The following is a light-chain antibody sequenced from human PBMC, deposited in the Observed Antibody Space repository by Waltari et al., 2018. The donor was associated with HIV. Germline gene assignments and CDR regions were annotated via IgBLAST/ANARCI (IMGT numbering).Light chain of an antibody. CDR2: DVS. V-gene: IGLV2-14*01. CDR3: SSYTSSSTLYV. J-gene: IGLJ1*01. Sequence: QSALTQPASVSGSPGQSITISCTGTRSDVGGYNYVSWYQPHPGKAPKLMIYDVSNRPSGVSNRFSGSKAGNTASLTISGLQAEDEADYYCSSYTSSSTLYVFGTGTKVTVL. CDR1: RSDVGGYNY.